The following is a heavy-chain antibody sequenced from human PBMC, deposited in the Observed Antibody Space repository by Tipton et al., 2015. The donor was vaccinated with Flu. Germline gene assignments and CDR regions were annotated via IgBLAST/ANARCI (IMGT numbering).Heavy chain of an antibody. D-gene: IGHD5-24*01. CDR2: MRYDGTNK. V-gene: IGHV3-30*02. CDR3: ARWLPPFRYCGDAPCPAGIDY. J-gene: IGHJ4*02. CDR1: GFIFSSYG. Sequence: GSLRLSCAASGFIFSSYGMHWVRQAPGKGLEWVAFMRYDGTNKYYADSVKGRFTISRDTSKNTLYLQMNSLRAEDTAVYYCARWLPPFRYCGDAPCPAGIDYWGQGTLVTVSS.